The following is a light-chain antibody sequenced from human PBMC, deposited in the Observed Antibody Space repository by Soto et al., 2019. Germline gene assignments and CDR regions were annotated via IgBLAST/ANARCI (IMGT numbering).Light chain of an antibody. V-gene: IGLV1-44*01. CDR3: ASWDDSRKGVV. CDR1: SSNIGSNT. Sequence: QSVLTQPPSASGTPGQRVTISCSGSSSNIGSNTVTWYQHLPGTAPNLLIYSNDQRPSGVPDRFSGSKSGTSASLAISGLQSEDEADYYCASWDDSRKGVVFGGGTKLTVL. CDR2: SND. J-gene: IGLJ2*01.